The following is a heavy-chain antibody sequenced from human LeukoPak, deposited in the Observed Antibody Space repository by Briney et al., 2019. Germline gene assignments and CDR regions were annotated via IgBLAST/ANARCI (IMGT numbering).Heavy chain of an antibody. D-gene: IGHD1-26*01. J-gene: IGHJ4*02. CDR1: GGSISGYY. CDR2: IYYSRGT. V-gene: IGHV4-59*12. Sequence: PSETLSLTCTVSGGSISGYYWSWIRQPPGKGLEWIGYIYYSRGTNSNPSLKSRVTISVDTSKNQFSLKVSSVTATDTAVYYCARSPSGSYVHDFDYWGQGTLVTVSS. CDR3: ARSPSGSYVHDFDY.